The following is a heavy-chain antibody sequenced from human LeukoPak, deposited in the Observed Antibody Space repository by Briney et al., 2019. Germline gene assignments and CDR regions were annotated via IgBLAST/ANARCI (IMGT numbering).Heavy chain of an antibody. D-gene: IGHD3-3*01. CDR2: ISYDASNK. Sequence: GGSLRLSCEVSGFIFSSYAMYWVRQAPGKGLEWMAVISYDASNKYYADSVKGRFTISRDNSKNTLYLQMNSLRAEDTAVYYCARDRSLFWSGYPGGWFDPWGQGTLVTVSS. V-gene: IGHV3-30*03. CDR1: GFIFSSYA. J-gene: IGHJ5*02. CDR3: ARDRSLFWSGYPGGWFDP.